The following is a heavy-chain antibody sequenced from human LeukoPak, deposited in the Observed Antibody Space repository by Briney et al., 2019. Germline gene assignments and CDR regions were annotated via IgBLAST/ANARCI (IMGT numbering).Heavy chain of an antibody. CDR1: GGTFSSYA. J-gene: IGHJ2*01. V-gene: IGHV1-69*06. CDR3: AGDMTTVTTSWYFDL. CDR2: IIPIFGTA. D-gene: IGHD4-17*01. Sequence: SVKVSCKASGGTFSSYAISWVRQAPGQGLEWMGGIIPIFGTANYAQKFQGRVTITADKSTSTAYMELSSLRSEDTAVYYCAGDMTTVTTSWYFDLWGRGTLVTVSS.